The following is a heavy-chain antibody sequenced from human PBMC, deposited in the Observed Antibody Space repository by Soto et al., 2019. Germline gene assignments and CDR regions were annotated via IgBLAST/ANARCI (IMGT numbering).Heavy chain of an antibody. CDR2: IYYSGST. D-gene: IGHD3-22*01. J-gene: IGHJ6*02. Sequence: SETLSLTCTVSGGSIRSYYWRWIRQPPGKGLEWIGYIYYSGSTNYNPSLKSRVTISVDTSKNQFSLKLSSVTAADTAVYYCARINKYDSSGYFTPGVWGQGTTVT. CDR3: ARINKYDSSGYFTPGV. V-gene: IGHV4-59*01. CDR1: GGSIRSYY.